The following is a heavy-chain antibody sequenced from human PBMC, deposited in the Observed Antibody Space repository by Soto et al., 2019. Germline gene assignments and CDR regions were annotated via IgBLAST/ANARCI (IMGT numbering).Heavy chain of an antibody. CDR2: IIPIFGTA. CDR3: ARDFGSDLSVPGVVFDS. V-gene: IGHV1-69*13. CDR1: GGTFSSYA. Sequence: SVKVSCKASGGTFSSYAISWVRQAPGQGLEWMGGIIPIFGTANYAQKFQGRVTITADESTSTAYMEMRNLQSDDTAVYYCARDFGSDLSVPGVVFDSWGQGALVTASS. D-gene: IGHD3-3*01. J-gene: IGHJ4*02.